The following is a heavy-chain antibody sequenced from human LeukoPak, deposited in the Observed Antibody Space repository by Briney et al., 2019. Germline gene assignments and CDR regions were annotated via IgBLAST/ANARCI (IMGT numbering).Heavy chain of an antibody. Sequence: GGSLRLSCAASAFTFSSYAMSWVRQAPGKGLEWVSAISAGADSTYYADSVKGRFTVSRDNAKNTLYLQMNSLRSEDTAVYYCARGWKMTTPDWGQGTLVTVSS. CDR1: AFTFSSYA. D-gene: IGHD5-24*01. V-gene: IGHV3-23*01. CDR3: ARGWKMTTPD. CDR2: ISAGADST. J-gene: IGHJ4*02.